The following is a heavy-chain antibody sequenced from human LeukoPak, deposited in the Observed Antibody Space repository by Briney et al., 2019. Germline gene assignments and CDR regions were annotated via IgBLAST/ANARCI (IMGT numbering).Heavy chain of an antibody. CDR1: GLSFSRFA. Sequence: PGGSLRLSCAASGLSFSRFAMSWVRQAPGKGLEWVSTINGSGDTTYYADSVKGRFTISRDNLKNTLYVQMNSLRVEDTAVYYCAKGHSAHGTGFDYWGQGTLVIVSS. J-gene: IGHJ4*02. V-gene: IGHV3-23*01. CDR2: INGSGDTT. D-gene: IGHD1-1*01. CDR3: AKGHSAHGTGFDY.